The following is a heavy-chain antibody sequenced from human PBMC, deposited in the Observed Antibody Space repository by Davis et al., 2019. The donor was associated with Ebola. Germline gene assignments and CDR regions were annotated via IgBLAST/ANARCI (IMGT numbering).Heavy chain of an antibody. Sequence: SVQVSCKASGGPFSRYSISWVRQAPGQGLELMGGIIPIFDTAKYAQKFQGRVTITADKSTSTAYMELSSLRSEDTAVYYCARDSGGYRHYYYYYMAVWGKGTTVTVSS. CDR1: GGPFSRYS. J-gene: IGHJ6*03. CDR3: ARDSGGYRHYYYYYMAV. V-gene: IGHV1-69*06. CDR2: IIPIFDTA. D-gene: IGHD2-15*01.